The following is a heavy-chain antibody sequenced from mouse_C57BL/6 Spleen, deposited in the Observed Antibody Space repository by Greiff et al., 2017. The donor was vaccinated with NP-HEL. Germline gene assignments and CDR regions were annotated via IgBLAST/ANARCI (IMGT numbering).Heavy chain of an antibody. CDR1: GFTFSSYA. D-gene: IGHD2-5*01. Sequence: EVQGVESGEGLVKPGGSLKLSCAASGFTFSSYAMSWVRQTPEKRLEWVAYISSGGDYIYYADTVKGRFTISRDNARNTLYLQMSSLKSEDTAMYYCTRGAYYSNPAWFAYWGQGTLVTVSA. CDR3: TRGAYYSNPAWFAY. J-gene: IGHJ3*01. V-gene: IGHV5-9-1*02. CDR2: ISSGGDYI.